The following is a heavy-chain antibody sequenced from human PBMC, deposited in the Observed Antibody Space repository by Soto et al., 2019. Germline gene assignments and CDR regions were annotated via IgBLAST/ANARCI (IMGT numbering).Heavy chain of an antibody. CDR1: GDSMTKYY. D-gene: IGHD1-26*01. V-gene: IGHV4-4*07. Sequence: TSETLSLTCTVSGDSMTKYYWSWIRQSAGKGLEWIGRIYTSGGTNYNPSLKSRVTMSIDTSNKHFSLSLKSVTAADTAVYYCARTVGAAYYFDFWGQGALVTVSS. J-gene: IGHJ4*02. CDR2: IYTSGGT. CDR3: ARTVGAAYYFDF.